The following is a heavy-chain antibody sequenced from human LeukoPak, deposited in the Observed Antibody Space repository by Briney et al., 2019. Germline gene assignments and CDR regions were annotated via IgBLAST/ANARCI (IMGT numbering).Heavy chain of an antibody. V-gene: IGHV4-34*01. CDR1: GGSFSGYY. Sequence: SETLSLTCAVYGGSFSGYYWSWIRQPPGKGLEWIGEINHSGSTNYNPSLKSRVTTSVDTSENQFSLKLSSVTAADTAVYYCARGGSGWYEGYNWFDPWGQGTLVTVSS. CDR3: ARGGSGWYEGYNWFDP. CDR2: INHSGST. J-gene: IGHJ5*02. D-gene: IGHD6-19*01.